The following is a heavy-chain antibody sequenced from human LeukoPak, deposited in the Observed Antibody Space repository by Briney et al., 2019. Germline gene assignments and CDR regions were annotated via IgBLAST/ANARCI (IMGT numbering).Heavy chain of an antibody. Sequence: SETLSLTCPVSGGSISSGVYYWSWIRQYPGKGLEWIGYIYYSESTNYNPSLKSRVTISVDTSKNQLSLKLSSVTAADTAVYYCARGPTRYYFDYWGQGTLVTVSS. V-gene: IGHV4-61*08. CDR3: ARGPTRYYFDY. CDR2: IYYSEST. CDR1: GGSISSGVYY. J-gene: IGHJ4*02.